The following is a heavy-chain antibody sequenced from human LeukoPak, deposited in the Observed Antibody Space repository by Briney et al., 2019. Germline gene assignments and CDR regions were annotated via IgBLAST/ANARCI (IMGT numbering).Heavy chain of an antibody. D-gene: IGHD2-2*01. CDR2: ISSSSSYI. CDR3: ARGIYCSSTSCLPDY. CDR1: GFTFSSYS. J-gene: IGHJ4*02. Sequence: PGGSLRLSCAASGFTFSSYSMNWVRQAPGKGLEWVSSISSSSSYIYYADSVKGRFTISRDNAKNSLYLQMNSLRAEDTAVYYCARGIYCSSTSCLPDYWGQGTLVTVSS. V-gene: IGHV3-21*01.